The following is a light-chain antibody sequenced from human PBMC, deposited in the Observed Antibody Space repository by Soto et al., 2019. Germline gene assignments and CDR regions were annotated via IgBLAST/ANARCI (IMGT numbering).Light chain of an antibody. Sequence: EIVLTQSPATLSLSPGERATLACRASQSVSTYLAWYQQKPGQAPRLLIYDASKRATGIPARFSGSGSGTDFTLTISSLEPEDFAVYYCQQRSNWLITFCQGTRLEIK. CDR2: DAS. J-gene: IGKJ5*01. CDR3: QQRSNWLIT. V-gene: IGKV3-11*01. CDR1: QSVSTY.